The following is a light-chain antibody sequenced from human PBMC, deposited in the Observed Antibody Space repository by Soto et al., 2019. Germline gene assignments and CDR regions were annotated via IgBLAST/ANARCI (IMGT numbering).Light chain of an antibody. Sequence: QSVLTQPPSVSGSPGQSVTISCTGTSSDVGGYDYVSWYQQRPGKAPKLLIYDVTKRPSGVPDRFSGSKSGNTASLIISGLQAEDEADFYCCSYGGSFPYVFGTGTRSPS. CDR2: DVT. J-gene: IGLJ1*01. CDR1: SSDVGGYDY. CDR3: CSYGGSFPYV. V-gene: IGLV2-11*01.